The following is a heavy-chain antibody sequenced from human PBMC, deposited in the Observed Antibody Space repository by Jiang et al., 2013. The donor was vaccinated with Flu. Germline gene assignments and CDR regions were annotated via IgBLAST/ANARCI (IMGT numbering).Heavy chain of an antibody. Sequence: TLPLTCTVSGGSISSSSYYWGWIRQPPGKGLEWIGSIYYSGSTYYNPSLKSRVTISVDTSKDQFSLKLSSVTAADTAVYYCARRNDLFDYWGQGTLVTVSS. J-gene: IGHJ4*02. CDR2: IYYSGST. D-gene: IGHD2-8*01. CDR3: ARRNDLFDY. CDR1: GGSISSSSYY. V-gene: IGHV4-39*01.